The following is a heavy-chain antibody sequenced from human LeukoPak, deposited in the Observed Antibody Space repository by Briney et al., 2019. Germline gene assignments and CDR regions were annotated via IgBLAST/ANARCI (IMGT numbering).Heavy chain of an antibody. CDR1: GGSISRSRDY. CDR2: IYYSGST. Sequence: PSETLSLTCTVSGGSISRSRDYWGWIRQPPGKGLEWIGSIYYSGSTYYNPSLKSRVTISGDTSKNQFSLKLSSVTAADTAVYYCARVSSGWYINYFDYWGQGTLVAVSS. D-gene: IGHD6-19*01. J-gene: IGHJ4*02. V-gene: IGHV4-39*07. CDR3: ARVSSGWYINYFDY.